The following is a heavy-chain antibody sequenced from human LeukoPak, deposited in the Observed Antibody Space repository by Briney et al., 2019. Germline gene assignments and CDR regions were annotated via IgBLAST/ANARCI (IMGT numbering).Heavy chain of an antibody. CDR1: GFTVSNNY. D-gene: IGHD2-21*01. Sequence: PGGSLRLSCAASGFTVSNNYMSWVRQAPGKGLEWVSVIYSGGSTYYADSVKGRFTISRDNSKNTLYLQMNSLRAEDTAVYYCARAPYSSPNDYWGQGTLVTVSS. CDR3: ARAPYSSPNDY. CDR2: IYSGGST. V-gene: IGHV3-53*01. J-gene: IGHJ4*02.